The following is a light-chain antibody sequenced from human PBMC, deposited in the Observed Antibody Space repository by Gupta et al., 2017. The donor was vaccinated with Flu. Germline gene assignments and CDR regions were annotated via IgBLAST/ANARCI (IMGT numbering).Light chain of an antibody. CDR3: QQYNSYPPT. CDR2: DAS. Sequence: DIQMTQSPSSLSASVGDRITITRRASQGIINNLAWFQQRPGQAPRPLIHDASSLQTGIPARFSGSGSRTAFTLTINNVQPEDVATYYCQQYNSYPPTFGQGTRLDIK. V-gene: IGKV1-16*01. CDR1: QGIINN. J-gene: IGKJ5*01.